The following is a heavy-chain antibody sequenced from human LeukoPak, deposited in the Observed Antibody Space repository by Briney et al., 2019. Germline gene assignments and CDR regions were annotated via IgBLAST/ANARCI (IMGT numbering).Heavy chain of an antibody. CDR3: ARERSGSEIFARSFDI. CDR2: IYHSGST. D-gene: IGHD3-3*01. CDR1: GFTFSTYTM. V-gene: IGHV4-4*02. J-gene: IGHJ3*02. Sequence: GSLRLSCAASGFTFSTYTMNWVRQPPGKGLEWIGEIYHSGSTNYNPSLKSRITISVDMSKNQFSLKLSSVTAAGTAVYYCARERSGSEIFARSFDIWGQGTMVTVSS.